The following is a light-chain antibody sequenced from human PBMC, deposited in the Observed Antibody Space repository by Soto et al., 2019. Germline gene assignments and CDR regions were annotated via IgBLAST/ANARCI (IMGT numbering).Light chain of an antibody. CDR1: SSDIGGYNY. CDR3: SSYTSSTVV. Sequence: QSALTQPASVSGSPGQSITISCTGTSSDIGGYNYVSWYQQHPGKAPKVMIYEVSNRPSGVSSRFSGSKSGNTASLTISGLQAEDEADYYCSSYTSSTVVFGGGTKLTVL. V-gene: IGLV2-14*01. CDR2: EVS. J-gene: IGLJ2*01.